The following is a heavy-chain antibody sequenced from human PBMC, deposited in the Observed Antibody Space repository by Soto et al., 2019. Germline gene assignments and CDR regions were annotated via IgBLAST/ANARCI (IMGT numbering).Heavy chain of an antibody. Sequence: QVQLVQSGAEVKKPGSSVKVSCKASGGTFSSYAISWVRQAPGQGLEWMGGIIPIFGTANYAQKFQGRVTITADESPSTAYMELSSLRSEDTAVYYCARDDRSWYSSSFRFDPWGQGTLVTVSS. V-gene: IGHV1-69*01. CDR3: ARDDRSWYSSSFRFDP. D-gene: IGHD6-6*01. CDR1: GGTFSSYA. J-gene: IGHJ5*02. CDR2: IIPIFGTA.